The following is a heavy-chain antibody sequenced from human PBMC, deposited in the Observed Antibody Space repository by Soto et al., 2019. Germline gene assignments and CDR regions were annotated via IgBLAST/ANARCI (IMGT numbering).Heavy chain of an antibody. Sequence: QVQLVESGGGVVQPGRSLRLSCAASGFTFSSYAMHWVRQAPGKGLEWVAVISYDGSNKYYADSVKGRFTISRDNSKNTLYLQMNGLRAEDKAVYYCSRDISPYSSGWHNRHFDYWGQGTLVTVSS. CDR2: ISYDGSNK. D-gene: IGHD6-19*01. J-gene: IGHJ4*02. CDR1: GFTFSSYA. CDR3: SRDISPYSSGWHNRHFDY. V-gene: IGHV3-30-3*01.